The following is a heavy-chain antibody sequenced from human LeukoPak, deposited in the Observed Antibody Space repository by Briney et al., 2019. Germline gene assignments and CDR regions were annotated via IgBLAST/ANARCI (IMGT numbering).Heavy chain of an antibody. Sequence: SETLSLTCSVSGGSISSNNYLWVWIRQPPGKGPEWIASMYYSGNTYYNPSLESRVTISADTSKNQFSLKLTSVTAADTAVYFCARSLSGSGSYASAYWDQGTLVTVSS. V-gene: IGHV4-39*01. CDR3: ARSLSGSGSYASAY. CDR1: GGSISSNNYL. CDR2: MYYSGNT. J-gene: IGHJ4*02. D-gene: IGHD3-10*01.